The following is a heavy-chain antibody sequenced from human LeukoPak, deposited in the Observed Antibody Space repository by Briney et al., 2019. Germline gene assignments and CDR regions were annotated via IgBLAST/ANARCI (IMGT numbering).Heavy chain of an antibody. CDR2: ISNNGGYT. Sequence: GGSLRLSCAASGFTFSSSAMSWVRQAPGKGLEWVSAISNNGGYTYYADSVQGRFTVSKDNSKNTLYLQMNSLRVEDTAAYYCTRIYGTTPDYWGQGTLVTVSS. J-gene: IGHJ4*02. CDR1: GFTFSSSA. V-gene: IGHV3-23*01. CDR3: TRIYGTTPDY. D-gene: IGHD1-1*01.